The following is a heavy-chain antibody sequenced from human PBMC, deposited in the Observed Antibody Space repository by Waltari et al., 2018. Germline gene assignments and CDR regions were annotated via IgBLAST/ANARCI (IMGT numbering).Heavy chain of an antibody. CDR3: ASSSDGYYGSGRGLDY. Sequence: QVQLQQWGAGLLKPSETLSLTCAIYGGSFSGYYWSWIRQPPGKGLEWIGEINHSGSTNYNPSLKSRVTISVDTSKNQFSLKLSSVTAADTAVYYCASSSDGYYGSGRGLDYWGQGTLVTVSS. J-gene: IGHJ4*02. CDR2: INHSGST. V-gene: IGHV4-34*01. D-gene: IGHD3-10*01. CDR1: GGSFSGYY.